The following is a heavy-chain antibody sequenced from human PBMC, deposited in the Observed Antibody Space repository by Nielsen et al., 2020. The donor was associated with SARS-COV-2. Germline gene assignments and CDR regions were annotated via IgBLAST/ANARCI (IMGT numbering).Heavy chain of an antibody. CDR1: GYSFTSYW. CDR2: IYPGDSYT. J-gene: IGHJ6*02. V-gene: IGHV5-51*01. Sequence: GESLKISCKGSGYSFTSYWIGWVRQMPGKGLEWMGIIYPGDSYTRYSPSFQGQVTISADKSISTAYLQWSSLKASDTAMYYCARYKGYCTNGVCYTAYYYYGMDVWGQGTTVTVSS. CDR3: ARYKGYCTNGVCYTAYYYYGMDV. D-gene: IGHD2-8*01.